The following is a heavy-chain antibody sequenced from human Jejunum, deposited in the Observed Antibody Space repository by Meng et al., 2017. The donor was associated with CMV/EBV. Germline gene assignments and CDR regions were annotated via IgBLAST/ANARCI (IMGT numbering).Heavy chain of an antibody. CDR2: LYSSGIT. V-gene: IGHV3-66*01. CDR3: ARWSGTYYDY. D-gene: IGHD1-26*01. J-gene: IGHJ4*02. CDR1: GLTVSSNY. Sequence: EVQLVEFGGDLVQPGESLRLSCVASGLTVSSNYMSWLRQAPGKGLEWVSILYSSGITYYADSVKGRFTISRDNSKNTLYFQMNTLRAEDTAVYYCARWSGTYYDYWGQGTLVTVSS.